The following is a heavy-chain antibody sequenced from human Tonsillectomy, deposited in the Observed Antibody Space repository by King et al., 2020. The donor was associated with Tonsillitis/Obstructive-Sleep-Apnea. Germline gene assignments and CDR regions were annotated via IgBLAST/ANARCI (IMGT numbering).Heavy chain of an antibody. V-gene: IGHV4-59*01. J-gene: IGHJ3*02. CDR1: GGSISSYY. D-gene: IGHD3-16*01. CDR2: VYFSGST. CDR3: ARDRVVEAGGDAFDI. Sequence: QLQESGPGLVKPSETLSLTCTVSGGSISSYYWSWIRQTPGKGLEWIGYVYFSGSTNHNPSLKSRVTISVDTSKNQFSLKLSSVTAADTAVYYCARDRVVEAGGDAFDIWGQGTMVTVSS.